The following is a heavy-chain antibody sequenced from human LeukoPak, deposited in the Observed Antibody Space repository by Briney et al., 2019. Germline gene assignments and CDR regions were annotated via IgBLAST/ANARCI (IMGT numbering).Heavy chain of an antibody. J-gene: IGHJ4*02. D-gene: IGHD6-13*01. CDR3: AKTRAAAGIPRDYFDY. V-gene: IGHV3-23*01. CDR2: ISGRGDST. Sequence: PGGSLRLSCAASGFTFSDYAMSWVRQAPGKGLEWVSAISGRGDSTYYAASPKGRFTISRDRSKNTLYLQMSSLRAEDTAVYYCAKTRAAAGIPRDYFDYWGQGTLVTVSS. CDR1: GFTFSDYA.